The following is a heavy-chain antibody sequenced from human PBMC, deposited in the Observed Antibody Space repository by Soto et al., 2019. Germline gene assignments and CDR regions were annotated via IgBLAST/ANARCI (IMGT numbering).Heavy chain of an antibody. V-gene: IGHV1-18*01. Sequence: VASVKVSCKASGYTFTSYGISWVRQAPGQGLEWMGWISAYNGNTNYAQKLQGRVTMTTDTSTSTAYMELRSLRSDDTAVYYCARIAAAEDYYYGMDVWGQGTTVTVSS. CDR3: ARIAAAEDYYYGMDV. CDR2: ISAYNGNT. J-gene: IGHJ6*02. CDR1: GYTFTSYG. D-gene: IGHD6-13*01.